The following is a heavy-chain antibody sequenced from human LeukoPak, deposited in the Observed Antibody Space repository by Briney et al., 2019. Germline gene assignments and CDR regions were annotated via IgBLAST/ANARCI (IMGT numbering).Heavy chain of an antibody. V-gene: IGHV4-38-2*01. CDR1: GYSSSSGYY. Sequence: SETLSLTCAVSGYSSSSGYYWGWIRQPPRKGLEWIGSIYHNGNTYYNPSLKSRVTISVDTSKNEFSLKLSSVTAADTAVYYCARFTGTYLAYWGQGILVTVSS. D-gene: IGHD2-8*02. J-gene: IGHJ4*02. CDR2: IYHNGNT. CDR3: ARFTGTYLAY.